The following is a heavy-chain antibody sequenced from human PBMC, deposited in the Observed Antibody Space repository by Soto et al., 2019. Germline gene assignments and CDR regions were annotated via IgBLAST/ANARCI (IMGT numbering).Heavy chain of an antibody. D-gene: IGHD4-17*01. J-gene: IGHJ4*02. CDR2: IYSGGST. CDR3: AIDYGDNNQYPYVVDY. V-gene: IGHV3-53*01. Sequence: PGGSLRLSCAASGFTVSSNYMSWVRQAPGKGLEWVSVIYSGGSTYYADSVKGRFTISRDNSKNTLYLQMNSLRAEDTAVYYCAIDYGDNNQYPYVVDYWGQGTLVTVSS. CDR1: GFTVSSNY.